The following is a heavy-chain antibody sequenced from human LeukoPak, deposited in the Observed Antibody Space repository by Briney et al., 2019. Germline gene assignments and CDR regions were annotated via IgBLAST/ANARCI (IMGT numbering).Heavy chain of an antibody. D-gene: IGHD5-24*01. Sequence: GGSLRLSCAASGFTFSSYEMNWVRQAPGKGLEWVSYISSSGSTIYYADSVKGRFTISRDNAKNSLYLQVNSPRADDTAVYYCARLQSYVSDYDYGMDVWGQGTTVTVSS. CDR3: ARLQSYVSDYDYGMDV. V-gene: IGHV3-48*03. CDR2: ISSSGSTI. J-gene: IGHJ6*02. CDR1: GFTFSSYE.